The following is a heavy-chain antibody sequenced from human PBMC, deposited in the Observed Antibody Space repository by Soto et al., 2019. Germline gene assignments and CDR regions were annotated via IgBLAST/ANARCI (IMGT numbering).Heavy chain of an antibody. D-gene: IGHD4-4*01. V-gene: IGHV1-69*01. CDR3: ARVITVTPVGYYGMDV. J-gene: IGHJ6*02. Sequence: QVQLVQSGAEVKKPGSSVKVSCKASGGTFSNYAISWVRQAPGQGLEGMGGITPIFGTTTYAQRLQGRVTITADESSTTAHMELSSLRSEDTAVYYCARVITVTPVGYYGMDVWGQGTTVTVSS. CDR1: GGTFSNYA. CDR2: ITPIFGTT.